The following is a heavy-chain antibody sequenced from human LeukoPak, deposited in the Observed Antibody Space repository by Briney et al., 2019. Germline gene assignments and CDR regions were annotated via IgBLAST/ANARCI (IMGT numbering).Heavy chain of an antibody. CDR1: GFTFSSYW. CDR2: IKQDGGEK. D-gene: IGHD3-10*01. Sequence: GGSLRLSCAASGFTFSSYWMSWVRQAPGKGLEWVANIKQDGGEKYSVDSVKGRFTISRDNAKNSLYLQMNSLRAEDTAVYYCARPSMVRGIDYWGQGTLVTVSS. CDR3: ARPSMVRGIDY. J-gene: IGHJ4*02. V-gene: IGHV3-7*01.